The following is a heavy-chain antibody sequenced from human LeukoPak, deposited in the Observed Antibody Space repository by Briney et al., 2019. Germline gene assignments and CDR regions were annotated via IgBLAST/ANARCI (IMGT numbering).Heavy chain of an antibody. Sequence: GGSLRLSCAASGFTFSGYNMRWIRQAPGKGLEWVSSISRVGSTKYYADSVKGRFTISRDNAKNSLFLQMNSLRDEDTAVYYCARVLRYCSGGNCYSGGLGYMDVWGKGTTVTISS. CDR2: ISRVGSTK. CDR1: GFTFSGYN. J-gene: IGHJ6*03. CDR3: ARVLRYCSGGNCYSGGLGYMDV. D-gene: IGHD2-15*01. V-gene: IGHV3-11*01.